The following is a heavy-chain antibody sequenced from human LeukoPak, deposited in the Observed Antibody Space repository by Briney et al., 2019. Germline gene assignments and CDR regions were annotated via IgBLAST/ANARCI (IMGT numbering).Heavy chain of an antibody. D-gene: IGHD1-26*01. V-gene: IGHV3-53*01. J-gene: IGHJ3*02. Sequence: GGSLRLSCAASGFTVSGSYMSWVRQAPGKGLEWVSLIYSGGSTYYADSVKGRFTISRDNSKNTLYLQMNSLRAEDTAVYYCARDLIVGANHDAFDIWGQGTMVTVSS. CDR3: ARDLIVGANHDAFDI. CDR1: GFTVSGSY. CDR2: IYSGGST.